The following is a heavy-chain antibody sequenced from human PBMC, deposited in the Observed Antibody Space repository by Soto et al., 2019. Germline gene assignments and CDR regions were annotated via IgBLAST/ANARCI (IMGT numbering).Heavy chain of an antibody. V-gene: IGHV1-18*04. CDR3: AREMWTRSGPQNFFDY. Sequence: GASVKVSCKSSGYSFTTYGFCWVRQVPGQGLEWMGYISPNSGGTTYAQNLQGRVTMTTDTSTSTVYMELRSLRSDDTAVYYCAREMWTRSGPQNFFDYWGQGALVTVS. CDR1: GYSFTTYG. CDR2: ISPNSGGT. J-gene: IGHJ4*02. D-gene: IGHD6-25*01.